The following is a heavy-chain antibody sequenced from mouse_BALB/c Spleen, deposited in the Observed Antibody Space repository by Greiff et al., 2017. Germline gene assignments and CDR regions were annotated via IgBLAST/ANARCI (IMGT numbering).Heavy chain of an antibody. CDR3: ARFGNYVGGFDY. V-gene: IGHV5-17*02. D-gene: IGHD2-1*01. CDR1: GFTFSSFG. Sequence: EVQGVESGGGLVQPGGSRKLSCAASGFTFSSFGMHWVRQAPEKGLEWVAYISSGSSTIYYADTVKGRFTISRDNPKNTLFLQMTSLRSEDTAMYYCARFGNYVGGFDYWGQGTTLTVSS. CDR2: ISSGSSTI. J-gene: IGHJ2*01.